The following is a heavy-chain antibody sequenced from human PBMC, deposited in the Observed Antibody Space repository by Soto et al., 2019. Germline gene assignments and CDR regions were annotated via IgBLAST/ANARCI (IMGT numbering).Heavy chain of an antibody. V-gene: IGHV1-69*02. J-gene: IGHJ6*02. CDR2: IIPILGIA. D-gene: IGHD2-8*01. Sequence: SVKVSCKASGGTFSSYTISWVRQAPGQGLEWMGRIIPILGIANYAQKFQGRVTMTVDKSTTTAYMELRSLTSDDRAVYYCAKNGQPPYYYYGMDVWGQGTTVTVSS. CDR3: AKNGQPPYYYYGMDV. CDR1: GGTFSSYT.